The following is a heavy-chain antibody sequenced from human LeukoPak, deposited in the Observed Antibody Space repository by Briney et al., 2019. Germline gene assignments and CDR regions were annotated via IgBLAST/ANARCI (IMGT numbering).Heavy chain of an antibody. Sequence: GGSLRLSCAASGFTFSNYWMDWVRQAPGKGLVWVSRIHPDGKNTAYADSVKGRFTISRDNARNTLFLQMNSLRTEDAAVYYXXXXVDTVRYDAFDVWGQGTMVTVSS. J-gene: IGHJ3*01. D-gene: IGHD5-18*01. V-gene: IGHV3-74*01. CDR3: XXXVDTVRYDAFDV. CDR1: GFTFSNYW. CDR2: IHPDGKNT.